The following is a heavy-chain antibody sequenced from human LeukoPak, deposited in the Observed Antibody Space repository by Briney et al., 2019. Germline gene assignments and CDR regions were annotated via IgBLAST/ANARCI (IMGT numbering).Heavy chain of an antibody. D-gene: IGHD6-19*01. Sequence: ASVKVSCKASGYTFTGYYMHWVRQAPGQGLEWMGWINPNSGGTNYAQKFQGRVTMTRDTSISTAYMELSRLRSDDTAVYYCAKGVHIAVPGLDYWGQGTLVTVSS. CDR1: GYTFTGYY. V-gene: IGHV1-2*02. J-gene: IGHJ4*02. CDR3: AKGVHIAVPGLDY. CDR2: INPNSGGT.